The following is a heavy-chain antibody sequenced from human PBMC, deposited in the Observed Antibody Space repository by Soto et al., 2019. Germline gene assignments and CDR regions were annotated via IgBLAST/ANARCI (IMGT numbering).Heavy chain of an antibody. CDR2: ITPDGRST. V-gene: IGHV3-74*01. Sequence: EVQLVESGGGFVEPGGSLRLSCAASGFTFSTFWMHWVRQAPGKGLVWVSRITPDGRSTDYADSVKGRFTISRDNAKNTSYLQMNSLGADDTAVYYCTKEVTGTRDYWGKGTLVTVSS. J-gene: IGHJ4*02. CDR1: GFTFSTFW. CDR3: TKEVTGTRDY. D-gene: IGHD1-1*01.